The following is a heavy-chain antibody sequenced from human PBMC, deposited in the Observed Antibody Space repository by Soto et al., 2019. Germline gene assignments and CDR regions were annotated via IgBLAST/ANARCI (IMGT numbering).Heavy chain of an antibody. D-gene: IGHD2-21*02. CDR2: ISYDGSNK. CDR1: GFTFSSYA. J-gene: IGHJ4*02. Sequence: QVQLVESGGGVVQPGRSLRLSCAASGFTFSSYAMHWVRQAPGKGLEWVAVISYDGSNKYYADSVKGRFTISRDNSKNTLYLQMNSLRAEDTAVYYCASPSDRIVVVTAIFGYWGQGTLVTVSS. V-gene: IGHV3-30-3*01. CDR3: ASPSDRIVVVTAIFGY.